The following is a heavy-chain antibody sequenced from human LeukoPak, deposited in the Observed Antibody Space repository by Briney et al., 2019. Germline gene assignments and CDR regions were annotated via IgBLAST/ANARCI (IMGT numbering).Heavy chain of an antibody. CDR1: GYAFTSYD. Sequence: GASVKVSCKASGYAFTSYDINWVRQATGQGLEWMGWMNPNSGNTGYAQKFQGRVTITRNTSISTAYMELSSRRSEDTAVYYCARVLKYSYGPYYFDYWGQGTLVTVSS. CDR3: ARVLKYSYGPYYFDY. J-gene: IGHJ4*02. CDR2: MNPNSGNT. D-gene: IGHD5-18*01. V-gene: IGHV1-8*03.